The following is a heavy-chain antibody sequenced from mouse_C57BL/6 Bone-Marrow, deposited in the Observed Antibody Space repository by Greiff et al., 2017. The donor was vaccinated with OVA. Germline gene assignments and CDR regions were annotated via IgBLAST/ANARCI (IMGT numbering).Heavy chain of an antibody. V-gene: IGHV5-6*01. D-gene: IGHD4-1*01. J-gene: IGHJ1*03. CDR1: GFTFSSYG. Sequence: EVQLVESGGDLVKPGGSLKLSCAASGFTFSSYGMSWVRQTPDKRLEWVATISSGGSYTYYPDSVKGRFTISRDNAKNTLYLQMSSLKSEDTAMYYCARRANCYWYFDVWGTGTTVTVSS. CDR3: ARRANCYWYFDV. CDR2: ISSGGSYT.